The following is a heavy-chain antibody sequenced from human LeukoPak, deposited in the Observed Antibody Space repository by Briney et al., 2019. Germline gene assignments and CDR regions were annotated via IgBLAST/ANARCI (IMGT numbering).Heavy chain of an antibody. Sequence: GGTLRLFCAASGFTFSSYGMSWVRQAPGKGLEWVSAISGSGGSTYYADSVKGRFTISRDNSKNTLYLQMNSLRAEDTAVYYCAKDHVEYSSGWYYLDYWGQGTLVTVSS. D-gene: IGHD6-19*01. CDR1: GFTFSSYG. CDR2: ISGSGGST. J-gene: IGHJ4*02. V-gene: IGHV3-23*01. CDR3: AKDHVEYSSGWYYLDY.